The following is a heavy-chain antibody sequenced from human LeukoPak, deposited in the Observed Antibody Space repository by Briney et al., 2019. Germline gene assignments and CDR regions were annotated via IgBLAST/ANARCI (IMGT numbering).Heavy chain of an antibody. Sequence: GGSLRLSCAASGFTFNSYGMHWVRQAPGKGLEWVAVISYDETDKYYADSVKGRFTVSRDNSKNTLFLQMNSLRAEDTAVYYCAMIVGSTRPFDYWGQGTLVTVSS. V-gene: IGHV3-30*03. CDR1: GFTFNSYG. D-gene: IGHD1-26*01. CDR3: AMIVGSTRPFDY. J-gene: IGHJ4*02. CDR2: ISYDETDK.